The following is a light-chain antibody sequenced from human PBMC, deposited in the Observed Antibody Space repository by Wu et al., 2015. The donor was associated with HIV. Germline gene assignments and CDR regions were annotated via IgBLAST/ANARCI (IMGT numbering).Light chain of an antibody. CDR2: AAS. J-gene: IGKJ5*01. CDR3: QESSSIPPA. V-gene: IGKV1-39*01. Sequence: DIQMTQSPSSLSASIGDRVTITCRASQNINNFLNWYQQKPGKAPELLISAASNLQSGAPPRFSGSGSGTDFTLTISSLQPEDFATYFCQESSSIPPAFGQGTRVENK. CDR1: QNINNF.